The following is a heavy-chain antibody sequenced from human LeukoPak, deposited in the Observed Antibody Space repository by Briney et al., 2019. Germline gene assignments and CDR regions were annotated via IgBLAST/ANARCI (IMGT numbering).Heavy chain of an antibody. J-gene: IGHJ6*03. D-gene: IGHD1-7*01. CDR1: GYSFTSYW. CDR2: IYPGDSDT. Sequence: GESLKISCKGSGYSFTSYWIGWVRQMPGKGLEWMGIIYPGDSDTRYSPSFQGQVTISADKSISTAYLQWSSLKASDTAMYYCARLIGNFPGDYCFYYMDVWGKGTTVTVSS. V-gene: IGHV5-51*01. CDR3: ARLIGNFPGDYCFYYMDV.